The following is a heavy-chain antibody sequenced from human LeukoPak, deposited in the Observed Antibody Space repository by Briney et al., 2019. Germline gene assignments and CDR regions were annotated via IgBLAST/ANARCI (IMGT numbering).Heavy chain of an antibody. CDR3: ATGGYSYGSDAEYFQH. CDR1: GVSVSSNSAA. D-gene: IGHD5-18*01. CDR2: TYYRSKWYN. J-gene: IGHJ1*01. Sequence: SQTLSLTCAISGVSVSSNSAAWNWIRQSPSRGLEWLGRTYYRSKWYNDYAVSVKSRITINPDTSKNQFSLQLNSVTPEDTAVYYCATGGYSYGSDAEYFQHWGQGTLVTVSS. V-gene: IGHV6-1*01.